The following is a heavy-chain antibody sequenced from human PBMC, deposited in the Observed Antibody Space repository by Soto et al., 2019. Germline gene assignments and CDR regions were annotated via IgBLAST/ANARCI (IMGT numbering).Heavy chain of an antibody. Sequence: QVRLQESGPGLVKPSETLSLTCTVSGGSINGYYWSWIRQPPGKGLEWIGYIYYSGSTNYNPSLKSRVTMSVDTSRNQFSLKLSSVTAADTAVYYCARAITMVRGVIMHFDYWGQGTLVTVSS. D-gene: IGHD3-10*01. CDR2: IYYSGST. J-gene: IGHJ4*02. V-gene: IGHV4-59*12. CDR1: GGSINGYY. CDR3: ARAITMVRGVIMHFDY.